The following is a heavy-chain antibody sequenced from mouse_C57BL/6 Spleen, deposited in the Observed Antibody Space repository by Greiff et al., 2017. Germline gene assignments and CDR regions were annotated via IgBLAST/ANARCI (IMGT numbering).Heavy chain of an antibody. CDR1: GYTFTSYW. V-gene: IGHV1-74*01. CDR3: AIEDYYDYDPFAY. Sequence: QVQLKQPGAELVKPGASVKVSCKASGYTFTSYWMHWVKQRPGQGLEWIGRIHPSDSDTNYNQKFKGKATLTVDKSSSTAYMQLSSLTSEDSAVYYCAIEDYYDYDPFAYWGQGTLVTVSA. J-gene: IGHJ3*01. D-gene: IGHD2-4*01. CDR2: IHPSDSDT.